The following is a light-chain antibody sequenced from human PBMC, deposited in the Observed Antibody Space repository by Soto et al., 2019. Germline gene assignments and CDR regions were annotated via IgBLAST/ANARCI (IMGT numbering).Light chain of an antibody. CDR2: GTS. J-gene: IGKJ4*01. Sequence: EIVMTQSPATLSVSPGERATLSCRASHSVNNNLAWYQQKPGQAPRLLIYGTSTRATGIPVRFSGSGSGTEFTVTISSLQSEDSAVYYCQQYNEWPLTFGGGTKVEIK. CDR1: HSVNNN. V-gene: IGKV3-15*01. CDR3: QQYNEWPLT.